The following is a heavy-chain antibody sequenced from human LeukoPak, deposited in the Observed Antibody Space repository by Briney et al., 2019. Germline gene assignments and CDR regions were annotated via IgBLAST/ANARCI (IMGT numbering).Heavy chain of an antibody. CDR1: GFTFSSYA. CDR3: AKEYRGGWPFDY. V-gene: IGHV3-23*01. Sequence: GGSLRLSCAASGFTFSSYAMSWVRQAPGKGLEWVSGISDSGGATLYADSVKGRFTISRDNSKNTLYLQMNSLRAEDTAVYYCAKEYRGGWPFDYWGQGTLVTVSS. CDR2: ISDSGGAT. J-gene: IGHJ4*02. D-gene: IGHD1-1*01.